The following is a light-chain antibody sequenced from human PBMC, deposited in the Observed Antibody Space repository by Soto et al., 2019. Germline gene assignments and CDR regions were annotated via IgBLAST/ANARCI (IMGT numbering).Light chain of an antibody. CDR3: SSYTSTSTWE. V-gene: IGLV2-14*01. J-gene: IGLJ3*02. CDR1: SSDVGGYNY. Sequence: QSALTQPASVSGSPGQSITISCTGTSSDVGGYNYVSWYQQHPGKAPKLMICDVSNRPSGVSNRLSGSKSGDTASLTISGLQADDEADYYCSSYTSTSTWEFGGGTKVTVL. CDR2: DVS.